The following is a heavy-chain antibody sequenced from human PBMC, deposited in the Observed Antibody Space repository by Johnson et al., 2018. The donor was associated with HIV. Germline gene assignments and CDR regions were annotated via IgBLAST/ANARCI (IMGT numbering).Heavy chain of an antibody. Sequence: QVQLVESGGGVVQPGGSLRLSCAASGFTFSSYGMHWVRQAPGKGLEWVAFIRYDGSNKYYADSVKGRFTISRDNSKNTLYLQMSSLRAEDTAVYYCAKSPGKDHGGNSGAFHIWGQGTMVTVSS. D-gene: IGHD4-23*01. CDR1: GFTFSSYG. CDR3: AKSPGKDHGGNSGAFHI. CDR2: IRYDGSNK. J-gene: IGHJ3*02. V-gene: IGHV3-30*02.